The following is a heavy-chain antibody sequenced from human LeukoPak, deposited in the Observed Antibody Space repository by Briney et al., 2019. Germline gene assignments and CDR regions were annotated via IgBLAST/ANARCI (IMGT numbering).Heavy chain of an antibody. CDR1: GDSISNSNW. CDR3: GTTEHDSGDY. D-gene: IGHD6-25*01. Sequence: SETLSLTCAVSGDSISNSNWCTWIRQPPGKALEWIGEVYPSGSTNYSPSLKSRVTISVDKSKNQFSLTLSSVTAADTAAYFCGTTEHDSGDYWGQGTLVTVSS. J-gene: IGHJ4*02. CDR2: VYPSGST. V-gene: IGHV4-4*02.